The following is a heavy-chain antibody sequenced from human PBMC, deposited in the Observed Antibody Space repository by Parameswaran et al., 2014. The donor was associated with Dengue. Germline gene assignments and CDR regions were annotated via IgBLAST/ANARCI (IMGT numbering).Heavy chain of an antibody. J-gene: IGHJ6*03. Sequence: WVRQAPGQGLEWMGWISAYNGNTNYAQKFQGRVTMTRDTSTSTVYMELSSLRSEDTAVYYCARSTIEDSAGYYYYMDVWGKGTTVTVSS. CDR3: ARSTIEDSAGYYYYMDV. V-gene: IGHV1-18*01. D-gene: IGHD3-3*01. CDR2: ISAYNGNT.